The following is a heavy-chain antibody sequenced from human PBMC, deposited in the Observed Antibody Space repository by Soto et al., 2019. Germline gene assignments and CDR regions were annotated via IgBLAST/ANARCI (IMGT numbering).Heavy chain of an antibody. CDR1: GGSISSGGYY. V-gene: IGHV4-31*03. Sequence: PSETLSLTCTVSGGSISSGGYYWSWIRQHPGKGLEWIGFIYYCGSIYYNPSLKSRVTISVDTSKIQFSLKLSSVTAADTAVYYCAGVLALFGETSNWFDPWGQGTLVTVSS. J-gene: IGHJ5*02. CDR3: AGVLALFGETSNWFDP. D-gene: IGHD3-10*02. CDR2: IYYCGSI.